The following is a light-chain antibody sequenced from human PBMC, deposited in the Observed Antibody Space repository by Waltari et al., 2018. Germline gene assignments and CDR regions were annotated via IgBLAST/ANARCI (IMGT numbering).Light chain of an antibody. V-gene: IGLV4-69*01. CDR2: VNGDGSH. CDR1: SGHSSNV. Sequence: QLVLTQSPSASASLGASVKPTCTLSSGHSSNVIAWHQQQPEKGPRYLMKVNGDGSHSKGDKIPDRFSGSSSGAEHYLIISSLQSEDEGDYYCQTGGHGTWVFGGGTKLTVL. CDR3: QTGGHGTWV. J-gene: IGLJ3*02.